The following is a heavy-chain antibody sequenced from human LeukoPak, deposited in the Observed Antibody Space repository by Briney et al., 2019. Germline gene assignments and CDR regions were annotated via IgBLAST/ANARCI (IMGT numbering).Heavy chain of an antibody. CDR3: ATGPRNDP. D-gene: IGHD1-14*01. V-gene: IGHV1-8*01. J-gene: IGHJ5*02. CDR1: GYPFTKWE. CDR2: VHPDNGNT. Sequence: ASVKVSCKTSGYPFTKWEISWVRQAAGQGLEWLGWVHPDNGNTYYARRFRGRVTMSRDTSTTTAYMELSGLRSNDTAVYFCATGPRNDPWGQGTLVTVSS.